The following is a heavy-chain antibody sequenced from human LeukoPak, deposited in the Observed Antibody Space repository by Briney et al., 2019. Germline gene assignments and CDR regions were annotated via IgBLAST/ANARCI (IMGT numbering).Heavy chain of an antibody. Sequence: GSSVKVSCKASGGTFSSYAISWVRQAPGQGLEWMGGIIPTFGTANYAQKFQGRVTITTDESTSTAYMELSSLRSEDTAVYYCAREEERIAIFGVTNSRFDYWGQGTLVTVSS. D-gene: IGHD3-3*01. CDR2: IIPTFGTA. CDR3: AREEERIAIFGVTNSRFDY. V-gene: IGHV1-69*05. J-gene: IGHJ4*02. CDR1: GGTFSSYA.